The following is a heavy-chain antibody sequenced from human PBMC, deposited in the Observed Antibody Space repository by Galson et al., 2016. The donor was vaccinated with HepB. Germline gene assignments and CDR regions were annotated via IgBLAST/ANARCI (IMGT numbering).Heavy chain of an antibody. D-gene: IGHD6-19*01. V-gene: IGHV3-23*01. CDR1: GFTFSSYG. Sequence: SLRLSCAASGFTFSSYGMSWVRQAPGKGLEGVSGITGSGGSTYYADSVKGRFTISRDNSKNTLYLQRKSLRAEDTAVYYCAKPHIAVAGHGGLAFNMWGHGTMVTVSS. CDR3: AKPHIAVAGHGGLAFNM. J-gene: IGHJ3*02. CDR2: ITGSGGST.